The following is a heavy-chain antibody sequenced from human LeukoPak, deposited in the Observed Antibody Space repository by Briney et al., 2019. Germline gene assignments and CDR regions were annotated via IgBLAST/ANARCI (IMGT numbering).Heavy chain of an antibody. CDR1: GYTFTSYY. CDR2: INPSGGST. V-gene: IGHV1-46*01. J-gene: IGHJ4*02. Sequence: ASVKVSCKASGYTFTSYYMHWVRQAPGQGLEWMGIINPSGGSTGYAQKFQGRVTMTRDTSTSTFYMELSSLRSEATAVYYCARATQIRDYTSNYWGQGTLVTVSS. D-gene: IGHD4-11*01. CDR3: ARATQIRDYTSNY.